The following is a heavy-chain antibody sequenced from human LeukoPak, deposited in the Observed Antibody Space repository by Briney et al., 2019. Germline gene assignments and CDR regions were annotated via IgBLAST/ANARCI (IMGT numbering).Heavy chain of an antibody. CDR2: INHSGST. J-gene: IGHJ4*02. CDR3: ARETGGWDPRGFDY. CDR1: GGSFSGYY. Sequence: SETLSLTCAVYGGSFSGYYWSWIRQPPGKGLEWIGEINHSGSTNYNPSLKSRVTISVDTSKNQFSLKLSSVTAADTAVYYCARETGGWDPRGFDYRGQGTLVTVSS. D-gene: IGHD6-19*01. V-gene: IGHV4-34*01.